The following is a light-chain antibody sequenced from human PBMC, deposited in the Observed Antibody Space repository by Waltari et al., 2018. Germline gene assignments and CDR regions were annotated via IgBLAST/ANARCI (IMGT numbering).Light chain of an antibody. J-gene: IGLJ2*01. CDR2: NDS. V-gene: IGLV3-27*01. CDR3: YSTANNSPVV. Sequence: SYELTQPSSVSVSPGQTARITCSGDILPKNFARWFQQKPGQAPLLVIYNDSERPSGIPERFSGSSSGTTGTLTISGAQIEDEADYFCYSTANNSPVVFGGGTRLTVL. CDR1: ILPKNF.